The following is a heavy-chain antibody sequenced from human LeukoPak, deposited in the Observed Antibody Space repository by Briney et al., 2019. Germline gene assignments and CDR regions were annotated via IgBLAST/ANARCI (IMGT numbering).Heavy chain of an antibody. J-gene: IGHJ6*03. CDR1: GFTFSSYA. CDR2: ISGSGGST. V-gene: IGHV3-23*01. CDR3: AKGYCSGGSCYITYYYYYYYMDV. D-gene: IGHD2-15*01. Sequence: GRSLRLSCAASGFTFSSYAMSWVRQAPGKGLEWVSAISGSGGSTYYADSVKGRFTISRDNSKNTLYLQMNSLRAEDTAVYYCAKGYCSGGSCYITYYYYYYYMDVWGKGTTVTVSS.